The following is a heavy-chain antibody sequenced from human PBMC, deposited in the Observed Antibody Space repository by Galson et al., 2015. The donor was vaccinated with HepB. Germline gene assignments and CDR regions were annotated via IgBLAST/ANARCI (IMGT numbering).Heavy chain of an antibody. CDR1: GFTFSSYV. Sequence: SLRLSCAASGFTFSSYVMHWVRQAPGKGLEWVADISYDGNNKYYADSVKGRFTISRDNSKNTLYLQMNSLRAEDTAVYYCAKDEGSSSRGYDHWGQGTLVTVSS. D-gene: IGHD6-6*01. J-gene: IGHJ4*02. CDR3: AKDEGSSSRGYDH. CDR2: ISYDGNNK. V-gene: IGHV3-30*18.